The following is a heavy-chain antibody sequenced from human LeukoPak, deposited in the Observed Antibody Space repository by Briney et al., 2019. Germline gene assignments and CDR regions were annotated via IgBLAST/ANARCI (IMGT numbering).Heavy chain of an antibody. V-gene: IGHV4-59*12. CDR2: IYYSGST. Sequence: PSETLSLTCTVSGGSISSYYWSWIWQPPGKGLEWIGYIYYSGSTNYNPSLKSRVTISVDTSKNQFSLKLSSVTAADTAVYYCARDPDSRYFDYWGQGTLVTVSS. CDR1: GGSISSYY. CDR3: ARDPDSRYFDY. J-gene: IGHJ4*02. D-gene: IGHD3-22*01.